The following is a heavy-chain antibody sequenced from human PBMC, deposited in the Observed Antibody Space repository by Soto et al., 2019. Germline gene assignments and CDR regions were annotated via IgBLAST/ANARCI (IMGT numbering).Heavy chain of an antibody. CDR1: DGSIRSGGYY. CDR3: ARSGYDSSGYYPYFDY. D-gene: IGHD3-22*01. Sequence: ASETLSHSCTVSDGSIRSGGYYWSWIRQHPGKGLEWIGYIYYSGSTYYNPSLKSRVTISVDTSKNQFSLKLSSVTAADTAVYYCARSGYDSSGYYPYFDYWGQGTLVT. V-gene: IGHV4-31*03. CDR2: IYYSGST. J-gene: IGHJ4*02.